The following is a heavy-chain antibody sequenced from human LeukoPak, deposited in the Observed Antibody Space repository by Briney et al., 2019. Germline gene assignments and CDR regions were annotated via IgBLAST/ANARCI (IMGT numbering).Heavy chain of an antibody. D-gene: IGHD5-18*01. Sequence: GGTLRLSCAASGFTFSTFAMIWVRQPPGKGLEWVSSIFQGGGEIHYADSVRGRFTISRDNSKSTLFLQMNSLRAEDTAIYYCATYRQVLLPFESWGQGTLVTVSS. V-gene: IGHV3-23*01. CDR2: IFQGGGEI. CDR3: ATYRQVLLPFES. J-gene: IGHJ4*02. CDR1: GFTFSTFA.